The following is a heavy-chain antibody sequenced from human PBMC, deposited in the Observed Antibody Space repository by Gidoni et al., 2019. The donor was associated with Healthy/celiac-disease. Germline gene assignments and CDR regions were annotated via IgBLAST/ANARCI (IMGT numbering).Heavy chain of an antibody. CDR2: IYYSGST. V-gene: IGHV4-39*01. Sequence: QLQLQESGPGLVKPSETLSLTCTVSGGSISSSSYYWGWIRQPPGKGLEWIGSIYYSGSTYYNPSLKSRVTISVDTSKNQFSLKLSSVTAADTAVYYCARFTYSSSSGGDYWGQGTLVTVSS. D-gene: IGHD6-6*01. J-gene: IGHJ4*02. CDR1: GGSISSSSYY. CDR3: ARFTYSSSSGGDY.